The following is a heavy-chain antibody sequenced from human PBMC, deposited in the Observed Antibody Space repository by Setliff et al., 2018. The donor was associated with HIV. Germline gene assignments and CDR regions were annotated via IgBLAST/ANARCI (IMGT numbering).Heavy chain of an antibody. CDR2: TYYGGSTDYN. CDR3: ARDFRYDTSGSLTGYGLDV. V-gene: IGHV4-59*01. CDR1: GVSIRTYY. J-gene: IGHJ6*02. D-gene: IGHD3-22*01. Sequence: PSETLSLTCTVSGVSIRTYYWSWVRQVPGEGLEWIGDTYYGGSTDYNKYNPSLKGRVTISVDIYRKQLSLNLRSVTAADTAVYYCARDFRYDTSGSLTGYGLDVWGQGTTVTVSS.